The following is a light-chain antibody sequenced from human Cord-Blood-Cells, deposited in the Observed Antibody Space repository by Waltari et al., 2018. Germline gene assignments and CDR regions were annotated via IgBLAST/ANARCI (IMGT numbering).Light chain of an antibody. V-gene: IGKV4-1*01. CDR1: QVVLYSSNNKNH. Sequence: DIVMTQSPDSPAVSLGERATIHCKPSQVVLYSSNNKNHLAWYRQKPGPPPKLLIYWASTRGSGVPDRFSGGRSGTDFTLTISSLQAEDVAVYCCQQYYSTPFTFGPGTKVDIK. J-gene: IGKJ3*01. CDR3: QQYYSTPFT. CDR2: WAS.